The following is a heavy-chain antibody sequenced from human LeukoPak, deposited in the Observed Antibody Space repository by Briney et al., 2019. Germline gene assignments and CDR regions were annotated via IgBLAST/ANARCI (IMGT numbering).Heavy chain of an antibody. CDR3: ARDWVWFGELPPFDY. CDR1: GYTFTSYG. Sequence: ASVKVSCKASGYTFTSYGISWVRQAPGQGLEWMGWISAYNGNTNYAQKLQGRVTMTTDTSTSTAYMELRSLRSDDTAVYYCARDWVWFGELPPFDYWGQGTLVTVSS. D-gene: IGHD3-10*01. CDR2: ISAYNGNT. V-gene: IGHV1-18*01. J-gene: IGHJ4*02.